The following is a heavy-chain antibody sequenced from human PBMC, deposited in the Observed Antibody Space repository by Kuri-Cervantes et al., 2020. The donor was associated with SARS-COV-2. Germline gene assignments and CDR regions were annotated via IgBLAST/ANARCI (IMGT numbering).Heavy chain of an antibody. CDR1: GGSISSYY. J-gene: IGHJ1*01. Sequence: SETLSLTCSVSGGSISSYYWSWIRQPAGKGLEWIGRIYTSGSTNYTPSLKSRVTMSVDTSKNQFSLKLSSVTAADTAVYYCASEGVYCSRTSCLTYSEYFQHWGQGTLVTVSS. CDR2: IYTSGST. CDR3: ASEGVYCSRTSCLTYSEYFQH. D-gene: IGHD2-2*01. V-gene: IGHV4-4*07.